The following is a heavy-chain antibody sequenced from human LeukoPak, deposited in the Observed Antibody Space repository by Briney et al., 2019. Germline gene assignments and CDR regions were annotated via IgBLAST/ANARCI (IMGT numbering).Heavy chain of an antibody. D-gene: IGHD3-16*02. CDR3: ARDHSYLIDY. CDR2: IWYDGSNK. Sequence: GRSLRLSCAASGFTFSSYGMHWVRQAPGKGLEWVAVIWYDGSNKYYADSVKGRFTISRDNSKNTLYLQMNSLRAEVTAVYYCARDHSYLIDYWGQGTLVTVSS. J-gene: IGHJ4*02. CDR1: GFTFSSYG. V-gene: IGHV3-33*01.